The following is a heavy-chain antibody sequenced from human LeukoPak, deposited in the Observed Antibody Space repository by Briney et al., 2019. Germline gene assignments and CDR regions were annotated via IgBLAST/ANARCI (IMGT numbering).Heavy chain of an antibody. CDR1: GGSISSYY. CDR2: IYYSGST. CDR3: VRWQYCGGNCFFSAFDI. J-gene: IGHJ3*02. D-gene: IGHD2-21*01. V-gene: IGHV4-59*01. Sequence: SETLSLTCTVSGGSISSYYWSWIRQPPGKGLEWIGYIYYSGSTNYNPSLKSRVTISVDTSKNQFSLKLSSVTAADTAVYYCVRWQYCGGNCFFSAFDIWGQGTTVTVSS.